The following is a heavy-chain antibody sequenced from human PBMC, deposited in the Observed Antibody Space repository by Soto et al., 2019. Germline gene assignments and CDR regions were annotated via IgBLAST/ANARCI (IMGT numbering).Heavy chain of an antibody. CDR1: GGSFSGYY. J-gene: IGHJ5*02. CDR2: INHSGST. Sequence: SETLSLTCAVYGGSFSGYYWSWIRQPPGKGLEWVGEINHSGSTNYNPSLKSRVTISVDTSKNQFSLKLSSVTAADTAVYYCARGHSRLLWFGGHWFDPWGQGTLVTVSS. V-gene: IGHV4-34*01. CDR3: ARGHSRLLWFGGHWFDP. D-gene: IGHD3-10*01.